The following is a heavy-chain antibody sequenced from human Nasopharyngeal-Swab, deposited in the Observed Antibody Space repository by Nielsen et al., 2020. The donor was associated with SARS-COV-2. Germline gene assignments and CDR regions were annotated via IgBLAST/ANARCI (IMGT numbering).Heavy chain of an antibody. V-gene: IGHV3-21*01. D-gene: IGHD4-17*01. Sequence: GGSLRLSCAASGFTFSSYSMNWVRQAPGKGLEWVSSISSSSSCIYYADSVKGRFTISRDNSKNTLYLQVNSLRAEDTAVYYCAKERYGDYDYGMDVWGQGTTVTVSS. CDR3: AKERYGDYDYGMDV. J-gene: IGHJ6*02. CDR1: GFTFSSYS. CDR2: ISSSSSCI.